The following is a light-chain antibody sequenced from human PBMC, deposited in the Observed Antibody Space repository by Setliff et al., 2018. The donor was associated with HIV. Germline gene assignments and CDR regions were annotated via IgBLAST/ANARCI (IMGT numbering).Light chain of an antibody. Sequence: QSVLTQPASVSGSPGQSITIPCSGTSNDIGSSDYVSWYQQHPGKSPKLILYHVSNRPSGVSHRFSGFKSGHTASLTISGLQADDEADYYCSSSTSDTSDVFGTGTKVTVL. CDR3: SSSTSDTSDV. V-gene: IGLV2-14*03. CDR2: HVS. J-gene: IGLJ1*01. CDR1: SNDIGSSDY.